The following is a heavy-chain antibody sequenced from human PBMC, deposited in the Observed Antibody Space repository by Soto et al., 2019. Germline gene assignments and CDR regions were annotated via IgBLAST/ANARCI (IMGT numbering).Heavy chain of an antibody. J-gene: IGHJ6*03. D-gene: IGHD3-3*01. CDR1: GGSLSGYY. CDR2: INHSGST. Sequence: SETLSLTCAVYGGSLSGYYWSWIRKPPGKGLKWIGEINHSGSTNYNPSLKSRVTISVDTSKNHFSLKVRSVIAADTAVYYCARIGGLEWLSPPGNYYYMDVWGKGTTVTVS. CDR3: ARIGGLEWLSPPGNYYYMDV. V-gene: IGHV4-34*01.